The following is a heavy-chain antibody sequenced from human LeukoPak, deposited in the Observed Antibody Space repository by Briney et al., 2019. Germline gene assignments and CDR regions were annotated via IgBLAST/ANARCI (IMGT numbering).Heavy chain of an antibody. CDR2: ISGSGGST. CDR1: GFTFSSYA. Sequence: GGSLRLSCAASGFTFSSYAMGWVRQAPGKGLEWVSAISGSGGSTYYADSVKGRFTISRDNSKNTLYLQMNSLRAEDTAVNYCAKWQLYRFDPWGQGTLVTVSS. J-gene: IGHJ5*02. CDR3: AKWQLYRFDP. V-gene: IGHV3-23*01. D-gene: IGHD1-1*01.